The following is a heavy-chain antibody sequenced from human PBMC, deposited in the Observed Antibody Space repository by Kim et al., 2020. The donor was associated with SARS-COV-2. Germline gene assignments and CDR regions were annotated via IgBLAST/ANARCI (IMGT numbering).Heavy chain of an antibody. J-gene: IGHJ6*02. CDR2: MNPNSGNT. CDR3: ARAIPLLRDYYYYYGMDV. Sequence: ASVKVSCKASGYTFTSYDINWVRQATGQGLEWMGWMNPNSGNTGYAQKFQGRVTMTRNTSISTAYMELSSLRSEDTAVYYCARAIPLLRDYYYYYGMDVWGQGTTVTVSS. D-gene: IGHD1-26*01. CDR1: GYTFTSYD. V-gene: IGHV1-8*01.